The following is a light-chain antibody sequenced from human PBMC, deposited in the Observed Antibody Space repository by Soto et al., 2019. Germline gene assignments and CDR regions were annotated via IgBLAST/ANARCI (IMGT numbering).Light chain of an antibody. CDR1: SSDIGGYNY. Sequence: QSVLTQPASVSGSPGQSITISCSGSSSDIGGYNYVSWYQQHPGKAPNLMIYDVSTRPSGVSSRFSGSKSGNTASLTISGLQAEDDADYYCSSYTSSSSLYVFGTGTKVTVL. J-gene: IGLJ1*01. V-gene: IGLV2-14*03. CDR2: DVS. CDR3: SSYTSSSSLYV.